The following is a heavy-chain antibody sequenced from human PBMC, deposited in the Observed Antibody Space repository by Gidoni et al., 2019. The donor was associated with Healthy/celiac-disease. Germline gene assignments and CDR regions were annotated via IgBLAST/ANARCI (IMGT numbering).Heavy chain of an antibody. Sequence: EVQLVESGGGLVQPGGSLRLSCAASGFTFSSYSMNWVRQAPGKGLEWVSYISSSSSTIYYADSVKGRFTISRDNAKNSLYLQMNSLRAEDTAVYYCARESIVGAIDAFDIWGQGTMVTVSS. J-gene: IGHJ3*02. CDR1: GFTFSSYS. V-gene: IGHV3-48*01. CDR2: ISSSSSTI. CDR3: ARESIVGAIDAFDI. D-gene: IGHD1-26*01.